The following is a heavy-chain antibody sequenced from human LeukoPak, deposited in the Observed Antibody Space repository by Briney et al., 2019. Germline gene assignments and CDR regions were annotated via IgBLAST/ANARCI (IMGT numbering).Heavy chain of an antibody. Sequence: SETLSLTCTVSGDSISTSNSYWGWIRQPPGKGLEWIGSIYYSGNTYYNASLKSRVTISVDTSKNQFSLKLTSVTAADTAVYYCARDYYYDSSGYYAPPYYFDYWGQGTLVTVSS. CDR1: GDSISTSNSY. CDR2: IYYSGNT. J-gene: IGHJ4*02. CDR3: ARDYYYDSSGYYAPPYYFDY. V-gene: IGHV4-39*07. D-gene: IGHD3-22*01.